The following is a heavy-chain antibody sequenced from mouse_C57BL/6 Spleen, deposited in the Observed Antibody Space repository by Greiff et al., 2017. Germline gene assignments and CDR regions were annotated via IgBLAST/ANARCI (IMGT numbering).Heavy chain of an antibody. J-gene: IGHJ3*01. V-gene: IGHV1-7*01. CDR1: GYTFTRYW. CDR2: INPRSGYT. D-gene: IGHD1-2*01. CDR3: ARGSTACAY. Sequence: QVQLKQSGAELAKPGASVKLSCKASGYTFTRYWMHWVQQRPGQGLEWIGYINPRSGYTKYTQKLKDKATLTADKCSSTAYMQLSSLTYDDSSVYNCARGSTACAYWGQGTLVTVAA.